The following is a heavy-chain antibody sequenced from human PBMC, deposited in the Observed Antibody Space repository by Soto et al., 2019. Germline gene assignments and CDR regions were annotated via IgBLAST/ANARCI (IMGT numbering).Heavy chain of an antibody. Sequence: SETLSLTCTVSGGSISSYYWSWIRQPPGKGLEWIGYIYYSGSTNYNPSLKSRVTISVDTSKNQFSLKLSSVTAADTAVYYCARHKRTLRLDYWGQGTLVTVSS. CDR2: IYYSGST. D-gene: IGHD5-12*01. CDR1: GGSISSYY. CDR3: ARHKRTLRLDY. V-gene: IGHV4-59*08. J-gene: IGHJ4*02.